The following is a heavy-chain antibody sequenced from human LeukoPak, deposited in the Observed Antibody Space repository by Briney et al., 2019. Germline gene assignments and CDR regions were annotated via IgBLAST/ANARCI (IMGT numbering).Heavy chain of an antibody. D-gene: IGHD3-22*01. Sequence: KTGGSLRLSCAASGFTFSSYSMNWVRQAPGKGLEWVSSISSSSSYIYCADSVKGRFTISRDNAKNSLYLQMNSLRAEDTAVYYCATLAYYYDSSVNDAFDIWGQGTMVTVSS. J-gene: IGHJ3*02. CDR1: GFTFSSYS. CDR3: ATLAYYYDSSVNDAFDI. V-gene: IGHV3-21*01. CDR2: ISSSSSYI.